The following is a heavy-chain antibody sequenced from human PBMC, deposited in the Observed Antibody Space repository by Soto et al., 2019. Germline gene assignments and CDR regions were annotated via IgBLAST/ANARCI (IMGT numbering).Heavy chain of an antibody. CDR1: GGSISNYY. CDR2: IYYSGTTT. J-gene: IGHJ4*02. D-gene: IGHD2-8*02. CDR3: ARDKITGLFDY. Sequence: SETLSLTCTVSGGSISNYYWTWIRQPPGKGLEWMGYIYYSGTTTNYNPSLKSRVTLSVDTSKNQFSLKLTSVTAADTAVYYCARDKITGLFDYWGQGTLVTVSS. V-gene: IGHV4-59*12.